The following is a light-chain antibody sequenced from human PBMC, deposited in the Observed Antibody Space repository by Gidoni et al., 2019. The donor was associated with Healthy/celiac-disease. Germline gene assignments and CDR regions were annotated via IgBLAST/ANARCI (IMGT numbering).Light chain of an antibody. J-gene: IGLJ3*02. V-gene: IGLV3-25*03. Sequence: SYELTQPPSVSVSPGQTARITCSGDALPKQYAYWYQQKPGQAPGLVIYKDSERPSGIPERFSGSSSGTTVTLTISGVQAEDEADYYCQSADSSGGVFGGGTKLTVL. CDR1: ALPKQY. CDR3: QSADSSGGV. CDR2: KDS.